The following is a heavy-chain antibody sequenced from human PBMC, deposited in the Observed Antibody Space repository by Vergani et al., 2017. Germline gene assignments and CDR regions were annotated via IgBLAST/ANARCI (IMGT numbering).Heavy chain of an antibody. CDR3: ASPGAEIDY. J-gene: IGHJ4*02. D-gene: IGHD7-27*01. CDR1: GFTFSSYA. Sequence: QVQLVESGGGVVQPGRSLRLSCAASGFTFSSYAMHWVRQAPGKGLEWVAVISYDGSNKYYADSVKGRFTISRDNSKNTLYLQMNSLRAEDTAVYYCASPGAEIDYWGQGTLVTVSS. V-gene: IGHV3-30*01. CDR2: ISYDGSNK.